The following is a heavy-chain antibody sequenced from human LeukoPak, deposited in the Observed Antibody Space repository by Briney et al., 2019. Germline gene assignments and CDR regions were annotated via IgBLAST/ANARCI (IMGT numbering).Heavy chain of an antibody. CDR3: ARDPEIYSSGYSLFDY. J-gene: IGHJ4*02. Sequence: GGSLRLSCADSGFTFSTYAMHWVRQAPGKGLEWLAVISYDGSNKYYADSVKGRFTISRGNAKNSLYLQMSSVRAEDTAMYYCARDPEIYSSGYSLFDYWGQGTLVTVSS. CDR2: ISYDGSNK. D-gene: IGHD3-22*01. CDR1: GFTFSTYA. V-gene: IGHV3-30-3*01.